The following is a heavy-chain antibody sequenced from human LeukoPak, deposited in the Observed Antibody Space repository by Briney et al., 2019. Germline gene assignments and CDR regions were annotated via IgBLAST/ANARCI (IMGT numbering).Heavy chain of an antibody. CDR1: GYTFTGYF. D-gene: IGHD5-12*01. J-gene: IGHJ5*02. Sequence: GASVKVSCKASGYTFTGYFIHWVRQAPGQGLEWMGWINPNSGGTNYAQKFQGRVTMTRDTSISTAYMELSRLRSDDTAVYYCARVSGYDSYNWFDPWGQGTLVTVSS. CDR3: ARVSGYDSYNWFDP. CDR2: INPNSGGT. V-gene: IGHV1-2*02.